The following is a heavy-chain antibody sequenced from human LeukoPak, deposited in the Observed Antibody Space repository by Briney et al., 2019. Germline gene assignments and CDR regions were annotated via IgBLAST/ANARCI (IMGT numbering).Heavy chain of an antibody. J-gene: IGHJ4*02. CDR2: ISGSGGSGGST. CDR3: AKEHDYGGYYFDY. Sequence: GGSLRLSCAASGFTFSSYAISWVRQAPGKGLEWVSAISGSGGSGGSTYYADSVKGRFTISRDNSKNTLYLQMNSLGAEDTAVYYCAKEHDYGGYYFDYWGQGTLVTVSS. D-gene: IGHD4-23*01. CDR1: GFTFSSYA. V-gene: IGHV3-23*01.